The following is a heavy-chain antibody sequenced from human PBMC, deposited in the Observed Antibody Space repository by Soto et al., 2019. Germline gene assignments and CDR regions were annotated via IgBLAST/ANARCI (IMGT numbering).Heavy chain of an antibody. CDR2: INAGNGTT. CDR1: GYTFTSYA. J-gene: IGHJ6*02. CDR3: ASVMRVGYDVMHYYYCMAV. Sequence: QVQLGQSGAEEKKPGASVKVSCKASGYTFTSYAMHWVRQAPGQGLEWMGWINAGNGTTKYSQKFQGRVTITRDTSASSAYMGLSSLRSEDTAVYYCASVMRVGYDVMHYYYCMAVWGHGTTVTVSS. D-gene: IGHD5-12*01. V-gene: IGHV1-3*05.